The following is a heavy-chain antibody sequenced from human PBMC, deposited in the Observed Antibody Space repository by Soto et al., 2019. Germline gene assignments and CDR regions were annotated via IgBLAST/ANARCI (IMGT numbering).Heavy chain of an antibody. CDR1: GGSISSGGYY. J-gene: IGHJ6*03. CDR3: ASVVATPYYYYYMDV. V-gene: IGHV4-31*03. Sequence: SETLSLTCTVSGGSISSGGYYWSWIRQHPGKGLEWIGYIYYSGSTYYNPSLKSRVTISVDTSKNQFSLKLSSVTAAHTAVYYCASVVATPYYYYYMDVWGKGTTVTVSS. CDR2: IYYSGST. D-gene: IGHD5-12*01.